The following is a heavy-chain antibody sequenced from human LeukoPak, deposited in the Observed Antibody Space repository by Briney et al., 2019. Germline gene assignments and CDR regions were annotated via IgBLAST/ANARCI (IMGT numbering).Heavy chain of an antibody. V-gene: IGHV1-3*01. J-gene: IGHJ4*02. CDR3: AREWLGSYSGSYFDY. CDR1: GYTFTSYA. D-gene: IGHD1-26*01. Sequence: PGGSLRLSCAASGYTFTSYAMHWVHQAPGQRLEWMGWINAGNGNTKYSQKFQGRVTITRDTSASTAYMELSSLRSEDTAVYYCAREWLGSYSGSYFDYWGQGTLVTVSS. CDR2: INAGNGNT.